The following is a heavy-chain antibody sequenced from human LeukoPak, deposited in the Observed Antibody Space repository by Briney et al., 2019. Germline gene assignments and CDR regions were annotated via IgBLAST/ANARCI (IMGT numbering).Heavy chain of an antibody. V-gene: IGHV5-51*01. J-gene: IGHJ5*02. CDR3: ARLEEDLTLGVAGYWFVP. D-gene: IGHD3-16*01. Sequence: GESLKISCKGSGYSFTTHWIGWVRQMPGKGLEWMGIIYPDDSNTRYSPSFQGQVTLSADKSINTAYLQWSSLRASDTAMYYCARLEEDLTLGVAGYWFVPWGQGTLVTVSS. CDR1: GYSFTTHW. CDR2: IYPDDSNT.